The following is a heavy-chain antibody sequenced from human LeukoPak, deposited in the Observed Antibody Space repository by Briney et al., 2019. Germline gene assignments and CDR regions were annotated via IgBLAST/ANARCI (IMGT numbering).Heavy chain of an antibody. J-gene: IGHJ3*02. CDR3: VRDGSFDI. CDR1: GYTFTGYY. CDR2: ISPDSGGT. Sequence: ASVNVSCTPSGYTFTGYYIPWVRRAPGQGPEWMGWISPDSGGTNYAQKFQDRVSMTRDTSINTAYMELSRLRSDDTAVYYCVRDGSFDIWGQGTMVTVSS. V-gene: IGHV1-2*02. D-gene: IGHD3-10*01.